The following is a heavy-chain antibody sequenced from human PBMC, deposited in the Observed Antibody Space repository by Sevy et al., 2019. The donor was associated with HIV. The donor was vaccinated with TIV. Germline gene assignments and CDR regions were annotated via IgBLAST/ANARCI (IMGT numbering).Heavy chain of an antibody. CDR3: AKDMGITGTTVFDY. V-gene: IGHV3-43*01. Sequence: GGSLRLSCAASGFTFDDYTMHWARQAPGKGLEWVSLISWDGGSTYYADSVKGRFTISRDNSKNSLYLQMNSLRTEDTALYYCAKDMGITGTTVFDYWGQGTLVTVSS. CDR2: ISWDGGST. D-gene: IGHD1-20*01. J-gene: IGHJ4*02. CDR1: GFTFDDYT.